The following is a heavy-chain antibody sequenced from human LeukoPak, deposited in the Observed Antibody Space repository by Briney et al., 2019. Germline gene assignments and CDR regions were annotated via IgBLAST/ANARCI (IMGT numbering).Heavy chain of an antibody. D-gene: IGHD3-22*01. J-gene: IGHJ4*02. CDR3: AEDGLARYYLNY. Sequence: GGSLRLSCAASGFTVSSNYMSWVRQAPGKGLEWVALISYDGSNKYYVDSVKGRFTISRDNSKNTLYLQMNSLRTEDTAVYYCAEDGLARYYLNYWGQGILVTVSS. CDR1: GFTVSSNY. V-gene: IGHV3-30*18. CDR2: ISYDGSNK.